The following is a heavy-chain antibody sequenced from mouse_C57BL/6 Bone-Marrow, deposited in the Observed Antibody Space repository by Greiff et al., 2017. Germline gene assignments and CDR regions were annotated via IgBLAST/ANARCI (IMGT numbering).Heavy chain of an antibody. CDR1: GYTFTSYW. V-gene: IGHV1-69*01. CDR3: ARQKWEGYYVDRYFDV. CDR2: IDPSDSYT. J-gene: IGHJ1*03. D-gene: IGHD2-3*01. Sequence: VQLQQPGAELVMPGASVKLSCKASGYTFTSYWMHWVKQRPGQGLEWIGEIDPSDSYTNYNQKFKGKSTLTVDKSSSTAYMQLSSLTSEDSAVYYCARQKWEGYYVDRYFDVWGTGTTVTVSS.